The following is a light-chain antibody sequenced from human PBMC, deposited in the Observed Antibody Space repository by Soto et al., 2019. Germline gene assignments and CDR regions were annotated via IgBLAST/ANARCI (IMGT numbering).Light chain of an antibody. CDR1: SSKW. J-gene: IGKJ2*02. V-gene: IGKV1-5*01. Sequence: DIQMTQSPSTLAASVEDTVTMTCRSSSKWLAWYQKKPGKAPKLLIYDVSNLERGVPPRLSGSTSGAESTLTITGLQPDDLGTYYCQHTADCTFGQGTKVAIK. CDR3: QHTADCT. CDR2: DVS.